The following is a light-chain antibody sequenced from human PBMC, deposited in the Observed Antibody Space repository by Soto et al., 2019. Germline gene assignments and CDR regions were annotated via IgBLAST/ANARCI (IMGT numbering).Light chain of an antibody. V-gene: IGKV1-5*03. CDR3: QHYNSYSEA. J-gene: IGKJ1*01. CDR2: KAS. Sequence: DIQMTQSPSTLSGSVGDRVTITCRASQTISSWLAWYQQKPGKAPKLLIYKASTLKSGVPSRFGGSGSGTEFTLTISSLQPDDFATYYCQHYNSYSEAFGQGTKADIK. CDR1: QTISSW.